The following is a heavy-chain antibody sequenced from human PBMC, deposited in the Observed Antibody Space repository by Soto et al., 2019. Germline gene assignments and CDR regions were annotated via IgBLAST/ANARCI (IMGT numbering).Heavy chain of an antibody. D-gene: IGHD3-3*01. CDR2: IYPGDSDT. V-gene: IGHV5-51*01. CDR3: ARQHPSYYDFWSGYYTGWFDP. J-gene: IGHJ5*02. Sequence: GESLKISCKGSGYSFTSYWIVWVRHMPGKGLEWMGIIYPGDSDTRYSPSFQGQVTISADKSISTAYLQWSSLKASDTAMYYCARQHPSYYDFWSGYYTGWFDPWGQGTLVTVSS. CDR1: GYSFTSYW.